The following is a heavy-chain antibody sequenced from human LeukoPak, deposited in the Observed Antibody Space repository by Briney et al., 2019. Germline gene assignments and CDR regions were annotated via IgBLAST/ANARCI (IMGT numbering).Heavy chain of an antibody. V-gene: IGHV4-34*01. D-gene: IGHD3-22*01. J-gene: IGHJ1*01. CDR1: GGSFSGYY. CDR3: ASLVITMIRPSPAEYFQH. Sequence: SETLSLTCAVYGGSFSGYYWSWIRQPPGKGLEWIGEINHSGSTNYNPSLKSRVTISVDTSKNQFSLKLSSVTAADTAVYYCASLVITMIRPSPAEYFQHWGQGTLVTVSS. CDR2: INHSGST.